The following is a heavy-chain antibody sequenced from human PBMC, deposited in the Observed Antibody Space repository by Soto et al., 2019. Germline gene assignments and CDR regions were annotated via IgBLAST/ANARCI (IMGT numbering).Heavy chain of an antibody. V-gene: IGHV1-8*01. CDR3: ARGQSRGRALAGRIAY. D-gene: IGHD6-19*01. CDR2: MNPNSGNT. CDR1: GYTFTSYD. J-gene: IGHJ4*02. Sequence: QVQLVQSGAEVKKPGASVKVSCKASGYTFTSYDINWVRQATGQGLEWMGWMNPNSGNTGYAQKFQGRVTMTRNTSISTAYMELSSRRSEDTAVYYCARGQSRGRALAGRIAYWGQGTLVTVSS.